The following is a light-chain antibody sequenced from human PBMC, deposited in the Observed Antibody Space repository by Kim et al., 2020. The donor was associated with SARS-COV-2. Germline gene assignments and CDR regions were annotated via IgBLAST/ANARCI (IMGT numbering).Light chain of an antibody. Sequence: QSALTQPRSVSGSPGQSVTISYTGTSSDVGAYNYVSWYQQHPGKAPKVMIYHVSKRPSGVPDRFSGSKSGNTASLTISGLQADDEADYHCYSYAGRFTGIFGGGTQLTVL. CDR3: YSYAGRFTGI. CDR2: HVS. V-gene: IGLV2-11*01. CDR1: SSDVGAYNY. J-gene: IGLJ2*01.